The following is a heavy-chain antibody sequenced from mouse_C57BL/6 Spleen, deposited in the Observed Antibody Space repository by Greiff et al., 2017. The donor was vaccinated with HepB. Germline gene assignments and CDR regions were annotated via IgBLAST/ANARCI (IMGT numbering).Heavy chain of an antibody. CDR3: ARERPNWEVWYCDV. D-gene: IGHD4-1*01. V-gene: IGHV3-6*01. Sequence: EVKLMESGPGLVKPSQSLSLTCSVTGYSITSGYYWNWIRQFPGNKLEWMGYISYDGSNNYNPSLKNRISITRDTSKNQFFLKLNSVTTEDTATYYCARERPNWEVWYCDVWGTGTTVTVSS. J-gene: IGHJ1*03. CDR1: GYSITSGYY. CDR2: ISYDGSN.